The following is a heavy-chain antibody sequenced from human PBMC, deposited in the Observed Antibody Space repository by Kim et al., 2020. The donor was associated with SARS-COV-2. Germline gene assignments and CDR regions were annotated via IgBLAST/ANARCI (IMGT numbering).Heavy chain of an antibody. CDR3: ARVLRGYYDSSGYYYPLWFDP. D-gene: IGHD3-22*01. CDR1: GGSISSGGYY. J-gene: IGHJ5*02. CDR2: IYYSGST. V-gene: IGHV4-31*03. Sequence: SETLSLTCTVSGGSISSGGYYWSWIRQHPGKGLEWIGYIYYSGSTYYNPSLKSRVTISVDTSKNQFSLKLSSVTAADTAVYYRARVLRGYYDSSGYYYPLWFDPWGQGTLVTVSS.